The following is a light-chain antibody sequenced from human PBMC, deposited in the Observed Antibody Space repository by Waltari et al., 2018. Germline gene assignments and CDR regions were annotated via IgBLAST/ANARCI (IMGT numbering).Light chain of an antibody. J-gene: IGKJ3*01. CDR3: QQYYAYPFT. CDR2: WAS. Sequence: FVMTQSPDSLAVSLGERATIKCKSSQSVLYRSDNNNYLAWYQQKPGQPPKLLIYWASTRESGVPDRFSGSGSGTDFTLTISSLQAEDVAVYYCQQYYAYPFTFGPGTKVDIK. V-gene: IGKV4-1*01. CDR1: QSVLYRSDNNNY.